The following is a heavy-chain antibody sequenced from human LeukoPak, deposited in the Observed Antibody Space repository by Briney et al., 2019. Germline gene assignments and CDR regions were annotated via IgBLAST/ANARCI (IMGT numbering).Heavy chain of an antibody. V-gene: IGHV4-59*11. CDR3: ARSTRDSSGYYPYFDY. J-gene: IGHJ4*02. CDR2: IYYSGST. D-gene: IGHD3-22*01. Sequence: SETLSLTCTVSGGSISSHYWSWIRQPPGKGLEWIGYIYYSGSTNYNPSLKSRVTISVDTSKNQFSLKLSSVTAADTAMYYCARSTRDSSGYYPYFDYWGQGTLVTVSS. CDR1: GGSISSHY.